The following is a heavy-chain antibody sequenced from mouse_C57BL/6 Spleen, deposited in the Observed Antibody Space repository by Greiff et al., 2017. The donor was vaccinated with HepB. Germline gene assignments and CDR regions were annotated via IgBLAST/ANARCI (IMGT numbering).Heavy chain of an antibody. CDR1: GYTFTSYW. CDR2: IDPSDSYT. D-gene: IGHD4-1*01. CDR3: ARRVTGTRGFDY. V-gene: IGHV1-50*01. J-gene: IGHJ2*01. Sequence: QVQLQQPGAELVKPGASVKLSCKASGYTFTSYWMQWVKQRPGQGLEWIGEIDPSDSYTNYNQKFKGKATLTVDTSSSTAYMQLSSLTSEDSAVYYCARRVTGTRGFDYWGQGTTLTVSS.